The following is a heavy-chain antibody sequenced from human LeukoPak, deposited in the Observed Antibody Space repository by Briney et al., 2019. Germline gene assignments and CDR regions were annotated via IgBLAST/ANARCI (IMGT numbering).Heavy chain of an antibody. CDR1: GFTFSSYN. CDR3: ARDLLGWKLHYFDY. Sequence: GGSLRLSCAASGFTFSSYNMNWVRQAPGKGLEWVSSVSSSSSYIYYADSVKGRFTISRDNAKNSLYLQMNSLRAEDTAVYYCARDLLGWKLHYFDYWGQGTLVTVFS. D-gene: IGHD4-23*01. J-gene: IGHJ4*02. V-gene: IGHV3-21*01. CDR2: VSSSSSYI.